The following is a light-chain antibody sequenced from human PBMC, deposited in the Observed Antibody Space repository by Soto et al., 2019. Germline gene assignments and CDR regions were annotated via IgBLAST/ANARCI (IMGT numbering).Light chain of an antibody. CDR3: SSYTNRYILGL. Sequence: QSALTQPASVSGSPGQSITISCTGTSSDVGGYNYVSWYQQHPGQAPKLIIYEVSNRPSGVSNRFSGSQSGNTASLTISGLQAEDEAEYYCSSYTNRYILGLFGRGTKLTVL. CDR2: EVS. J-gene: IGLJ2*01. V-gene: IGLV2-14*01. CDR1: SSDVGGYNY.